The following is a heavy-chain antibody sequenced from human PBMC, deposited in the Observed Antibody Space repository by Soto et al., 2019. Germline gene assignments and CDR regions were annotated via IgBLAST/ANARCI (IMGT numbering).Heavy chain of an antibody. CDR3: ARYTVTGQFDY. D-gene: IGHD4-4*01. CDR2: IGTAGDT. Sequence: PGVSLRLSSAVSGFTFSSYDMHWVRQATGKGLEWVSAIGTAGDTYYPGSVKGRFTISRENAKNSLYLQMNSLRAGDTAVYYCARYTVTGQFDYWGQGTLVTVSS. V-gene: IGHV3-13*01. CDR1: GFTFSSYD. J-gene: IGHJ4*02.